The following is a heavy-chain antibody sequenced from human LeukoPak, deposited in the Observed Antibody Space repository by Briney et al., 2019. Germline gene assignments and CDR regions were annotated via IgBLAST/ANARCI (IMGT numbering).Heavy chain of an antibody. V-gene: IGHV4-39*07. CDR1: GGSISSSSHY. CDR3: ARYIAVAGTVDY. CDR2: IYYSGST. D-gene: IGHD6-19*01. J-gene: IGHJ4*02. Sequence: SETLSLTCTVSGGSISSSSHYWGWIRQPPGKGLEWIGSIYYSGSTYYNPSLKSRVTISVDTSKNQFSLKLSSVTAADTAVYYCARYIAVAGTVDYWGQGTLVTVSS.